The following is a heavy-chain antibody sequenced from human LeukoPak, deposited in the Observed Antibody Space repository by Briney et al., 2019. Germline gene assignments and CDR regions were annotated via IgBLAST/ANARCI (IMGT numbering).Heavy chain of an antibody. J-gene: IGHJ6*02. CDR3: ARAYSSSWYGPTGGSYYYYGTDV. CDR1: GFAFSSYG. D-gene: IGHD6-13*01. V-gene: IGHV3-33*01. Sequence: GGSLRLSCAASGFAFSSYGMHWVRQAPGKGLEWVAVIWYDGSNKYYADSVKGRFTISRDNSKNTLYLQMNSLRAEDTAVYYCARAYSSSWYGPTGGSYYYYGTDVWGQGTTVTVSS. CDR2: IWYDGSNK.